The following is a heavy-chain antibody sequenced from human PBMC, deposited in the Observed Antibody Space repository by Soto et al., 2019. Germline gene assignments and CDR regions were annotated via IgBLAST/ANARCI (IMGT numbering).Heavy chain of an antibody. V-gene: IGHV3-33*01. J-gene: IGHJ6*02. CDR3: ARDGNSYGMDV. Sequence: QVQLVESGGGVVQPGRSLRLSCAASGFTFSSYGMHWVRQAPGKGLEWVAVIWYDGSNKYYADSVKGRFTISRDNSKKTLYLQMNSLRAEDTAVYYCARDGNSYGMDVWGQGTTVTVSS. D-gene: IGHD1-26*01. CDR1: GFTFSSYG. CDR2: IWYDGSNK.